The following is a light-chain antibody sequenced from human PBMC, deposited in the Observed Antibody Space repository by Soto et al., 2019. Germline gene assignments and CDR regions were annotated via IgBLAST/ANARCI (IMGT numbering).Light chain of an antibody. J-gene: IGLJ1*01. Sequence: QSVLTQPASVSGSPGQWTSISCTGTSSDVGGYNYVSWYQHHPGKAPKLMIYDVTNRPSGVSNRFSGSKSGNTASLTISGLQTEDEADYYCSLYTSSNTYVFGTGTKVTVL. V-gene: IGLV2-14*03. CDR1: SSDVGGYNY. CDR3: SLYTSSNTYV. CDR2: DVT.